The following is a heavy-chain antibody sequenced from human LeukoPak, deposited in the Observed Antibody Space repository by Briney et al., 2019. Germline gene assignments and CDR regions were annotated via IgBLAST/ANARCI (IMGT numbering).Heavy chain of an antibody. CDR1: GGTLSSYA. D-gene: IGHD1-26*01. CDR3: ASGSYHGPLDY. J-gene: IGHJ4*02. Sequence: GALVKVCCKASGGTLSSYAISWVRQAPGQGLEWMGGIIPIFGTANYAQKFQGRVTITADESTSTAYMELSSLRSEDTAVYFCASGSYHGPLDYWGQGTLVTVSS. CDR2: IIPIFGTA. V-gene: IGHV1-69*01.